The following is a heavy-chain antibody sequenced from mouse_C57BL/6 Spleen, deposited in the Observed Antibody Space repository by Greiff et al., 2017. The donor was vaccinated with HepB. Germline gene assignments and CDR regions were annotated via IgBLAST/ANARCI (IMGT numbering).Heavy chain of an antibody. CDR2: INPNNGGT. Sequence: VQLQQSGPELVKPGASVKMSCKASGYTFTDYNMHWVKQSHGKSLEWIGYINPNNGGTSYNQKFKGKATLTVNKSSSTAYMELRSLTSEDSAVYYCARGAYDGYYNWDFDVWGTGTTVTVST. CDR3: ARGAYDGYYNWDFDV. J-gene: IGHJ1*03. CDR1: GYTFTDYN. D-gene: IGHD2-3*01. V-gene: IGHV1-22*01.